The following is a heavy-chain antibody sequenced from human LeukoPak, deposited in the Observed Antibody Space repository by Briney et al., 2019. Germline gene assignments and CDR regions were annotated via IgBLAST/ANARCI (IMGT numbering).Heavy chain of an antibody. V-gene: IGHV3-21*01. J-gene: IGHJ4*02. D-gene: IGHD2-2*01. Sequence: GGSLRLSCAASGFTFSSYSMNWVRQAPGKGLEWVSSISSSSSYIYYADSVKGRFTISRDNAKDSLYLQMNSLRAEDTAVYYCARDPSYREYCSSTSCSDYWGQGTLVTVSS. CDR2: ISSSSSYI. CDR1: GFTFSSYS. CDR3: ARDPSYREYCSSTSCSDY.